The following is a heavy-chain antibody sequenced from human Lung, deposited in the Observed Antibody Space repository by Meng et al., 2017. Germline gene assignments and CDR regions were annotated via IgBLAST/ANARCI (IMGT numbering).Heavy chain of an antibody. CDR2: INPKSGDT. Sequence: QLVKSGAEMKKPGSPVKVYSKPSGYNFPAYEIHWVRRAPGQGLEWMGRINPKSGDTHYAQKFQARVTMTGDTSISTAYMELSGLRSDDTAMYYCARDEDISAAGKLFGDYWGQGTLVTVSS. CDR3: ARDEDISAAGKLFGDY. J-gene: IGHJ4*02. V-gene: IGHV1-2*06. CDR1: GYNFPAYE. D-gene: IGHD6-25*01.